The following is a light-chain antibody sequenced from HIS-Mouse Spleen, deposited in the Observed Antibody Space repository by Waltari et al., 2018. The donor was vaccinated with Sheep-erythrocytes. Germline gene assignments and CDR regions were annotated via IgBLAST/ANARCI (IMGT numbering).Light chain of an antibody. V-gene: IGLV2-11*01. CDR1: SSDVGGYNY. J-gene: IGLJ1*01. CDR3: CSYAGSYNHV. CDR2: DVS. Sequence: QSALTQPRSVSGSPGQSVTISCTGTSSDVGGYNYVSWYQQHPGKPPKLSSYDVSKRPSGVPYRFSCSKSGNTASLTISGLQAEDEADYYCCSYAGSYNHVFGTGTKVTVL.